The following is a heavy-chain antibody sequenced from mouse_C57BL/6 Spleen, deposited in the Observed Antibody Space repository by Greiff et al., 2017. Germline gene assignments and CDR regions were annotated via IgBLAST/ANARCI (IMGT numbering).Heavy chain of an antibody. D-gene: IGHD4-1*01. CDR3: ARRLGPLDY. V-gene: IGHV1-61*01. CDR2: IYPSDSET. CDR1: GYTFTSYW. Sequence: VQLQQPGAELVRPGSSVKLSCKASGYTFTSYWMDWVKQRPGQGLEWIGNIYPSDSETHYNQKFKDKATLTVDKSSSTAYMQLSSLTSEDSAVYYCARRLGPLDYWGQGTTLTVSS. J-gene: IGHJ2*01.